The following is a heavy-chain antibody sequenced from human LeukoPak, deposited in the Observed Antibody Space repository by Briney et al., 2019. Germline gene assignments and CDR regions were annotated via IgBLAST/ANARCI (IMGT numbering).Heavy chain of an antibody. CDR2: INPNSGGT. CDR1: GATFTGHY. CDR3: AKIAVAGTTWWYFDL. Sequence: ASVKVSCEPLGATFTGHYMHWVRQAPGQGLEWMGRINPNSGGTNYAQKFQGRVTMTPATSISTAYTELSRLSSDDTGVYYCAKIAVAGTTWWYFDLWGRGILVIVSS. V-gene: IGHV1-2*05. D-gene: IGHD6-19*01. J-gene: IGHJ2*01.